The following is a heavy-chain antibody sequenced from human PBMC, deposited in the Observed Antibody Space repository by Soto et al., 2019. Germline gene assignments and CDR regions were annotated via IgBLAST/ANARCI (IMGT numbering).Heavy chain of an antibody. CDR2: ISSSGGTI. D-gene: IGHD2-2*01. CDR1: GLTFSTSQ. J-gene: IGHJ6*02. V-gene: IGHV3-48*03. CDR3: ARDLGGYCGTASCPYDNDV. Sequence: GGSLRLSCAASGLTFSTSQLNWVRQAPGKGLEWVSYISSSGGTIYYADSVKGRFTISRDNAKNSLYLQMTSLRAEDTAVYYCARDLGGYCGTASCPYDNDVWGQGTTVNISS.